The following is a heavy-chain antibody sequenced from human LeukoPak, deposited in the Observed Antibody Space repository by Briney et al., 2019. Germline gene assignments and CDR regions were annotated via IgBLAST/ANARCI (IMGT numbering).Heavy chain of an antibody. Sequence: SETLSLTCTVSGGSISSYYWSWIRQPAGKGLEWIGRIYTSGSTNYNPSLKSRVTMSVDTSKNQFSLKLSSVTAADTAVYYWARTMRDYGDYVASPSWWFDPWGQGTLVTVSS. V-gene: IGHV4-4*07. D-gene: IGHD4-17*01. CDR1: GGSISSYY. CDR2: IYTSGST. CDR3: ARTMRDYGDYVASPSWWFDP. J-gene: IGHJ5*02.